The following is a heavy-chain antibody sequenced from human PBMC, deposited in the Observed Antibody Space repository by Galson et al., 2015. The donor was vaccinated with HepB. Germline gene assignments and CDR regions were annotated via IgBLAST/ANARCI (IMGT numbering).Heavy chain of an antibody. V-gene: IGHV1-2*02. CDR2: INPNSGGT. Sequence: SVKVSCKASGYTFTGYYMHWVRQAPGQGLEWMGWINPNSGGTNYAQKFQGRVTMTRATSLNTAYMELTRLRSDDTAVYYCARESVTMVRGVRVQDYWGQGTLVTVSS. CDR3: ARESVTMVRGVRVQDY. D-gene: IGHD3-10*01. CDR1: GYTFTGYY. J-gene: IGHJ4*02.